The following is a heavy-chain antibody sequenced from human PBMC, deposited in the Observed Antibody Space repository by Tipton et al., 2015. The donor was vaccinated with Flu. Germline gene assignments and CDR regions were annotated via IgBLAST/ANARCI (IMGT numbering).Heavy chain of an antibody. CDR1: GGSISSSSYH. Sequence: TLSLTCTVSGGSISSSSYHLGWIRQPPGMGLGWIGSVHYSGSTYQNPSLDSRVTISVDTSKNQFSLKLSSVTAADTAVYYCARPLNSGREYAFDIWGQGTKVTVSA. CDR3: ARPLNSGREYAFDI. V-gene: IGHV4-39*07. D-gene: IGHD1-26*01. CDR2: VHYSGST. J-gene: IGHJ3*02.